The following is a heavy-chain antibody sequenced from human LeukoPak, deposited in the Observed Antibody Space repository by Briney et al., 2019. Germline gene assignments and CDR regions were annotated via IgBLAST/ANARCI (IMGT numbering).Heavy chain of an antibody. J-gene: IGHJ4*02. CDR2: LYSGGTT. CDR3: ARDRPGDGYFDY. V-gene: IGHV3-66*01. Sequence: GGSPRLSCAASGFTVSRNDMTWVRQTPGKGLEWVSILYSGGTTYYADSVKGRFTISRDNSKNTVYLQLNSLRAEDTAVFYCARDRPGDGYFDYWGQGTLVTVSS. CDR1: GFTVSRND. D-gene: IGHD3-10*01.